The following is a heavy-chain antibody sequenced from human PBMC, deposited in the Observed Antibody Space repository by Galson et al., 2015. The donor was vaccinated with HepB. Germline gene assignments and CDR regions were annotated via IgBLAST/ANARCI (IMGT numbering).Heavy chain of an antibody. Sequence: SLRLSCAASGFTFSSYSMNWVRQAPGKGLEWVSSISSSSSYIYYADSVKGRFTISRDNAKNSLYLQMNSLRAEDTAVYYCASVGNYYDSSGYSGRAFDIWGQGTMVTVSS. D-gene: IGHD3-22*01. CDR2: ISSSSSYI. J-gene: IGHJ3*02. V-gene: IGHV3-21*01. CDR3: ASVGNYYDSSGYSGRAFDI. CDR1: GFTFSSYS.